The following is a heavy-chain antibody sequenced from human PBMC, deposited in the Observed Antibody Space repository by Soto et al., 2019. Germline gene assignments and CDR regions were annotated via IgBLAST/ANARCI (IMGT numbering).Heavy chain of an antibody. CDR3: ALQGYSGYEGRWFDP. J-gene: IGHJ5*02. V-gene: IGHV1-69*13. D-gene: IGHD5-12*01. CDR2: IIPIFGTA. Sequence: SVKVSCKASGGTFSSYAISWVRQAPGQGLEWMGGIIPIFGTANYAQKFQGRVTITADESTSTAYMELSSLRSEDTAVYYCALQGYSGYEGRWFDPWGQGTLVTVYS. CDR1: GGTFSSYA.